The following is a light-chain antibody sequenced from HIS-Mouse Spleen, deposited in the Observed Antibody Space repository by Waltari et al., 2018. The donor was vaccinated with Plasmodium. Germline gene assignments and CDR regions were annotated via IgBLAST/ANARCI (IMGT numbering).Light chain of an antibody. J-gene: IGKJ1*01. CDR2: KGS. Sequence: DTQMTQSPSTLSASVGDRVTITCRASQSISSWLAWDPQKPGKAPKLLIYKGSSLERGVPSRFSGSGSGTEFTLTISSLQRDDFATYYCQQYNSYWTFGQGTKVEIK. CDR1: QSISSW. V-gene: IGKV1-5*03. CDR3: QQYNSYWT.